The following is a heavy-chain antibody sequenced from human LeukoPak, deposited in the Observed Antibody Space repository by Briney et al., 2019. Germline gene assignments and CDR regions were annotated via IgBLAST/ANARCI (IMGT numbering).Heavy chain of an antibody. J-gene: IGHJ6*02. CDR3: ARLRPYSSTWYAYYGMDV. Sequence: GGSLRLSCVASGXTFSSYWMSWVRQAPGRGLEWVANIKEDGTQNYYVDSVKGRFTISRDNAKNSLYLQMNSLRADETAVYYCARLRPYSSTWYAYYGMDVWGQGTTVTVSS. V-gene: IGHV3-7*04. CDR2: IKEDGTQN. CDR1: GXTFSSYW. D-gene: IGHD6-13*01.